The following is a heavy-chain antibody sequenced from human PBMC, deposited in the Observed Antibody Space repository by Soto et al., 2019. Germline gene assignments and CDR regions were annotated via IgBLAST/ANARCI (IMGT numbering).Heavy chain of an antibody. CDR2: IIPMFGTV. J-gene: IGHJ6*02. Sequence: QVQLVQSGAEVKKPGSTLKVSCKASGGTFNSYAFSWERQAPGQGLEWVGGIIPMFGTVNYAQKFQGRVTITADKSTSTAYMELSSLRSDDTAVYYCARVPGTNYYYGMDVWGQGTTVTVFS. CDR1: GGTFNSYA. CDR3: ARVPGTNYYYGMDV. D-gene: IGHD1-1*01. V-gene: IGHV1-69*06.